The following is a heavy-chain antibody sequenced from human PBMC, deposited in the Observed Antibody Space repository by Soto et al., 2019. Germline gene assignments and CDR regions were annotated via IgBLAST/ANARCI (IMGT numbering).Heavy chain of an antibody. D-gene: IGHD1-26*01. CDR1: GFTFSSYS. CDR3: ARDYRECAFDY. J-gene: IGHJ4*02. CDR2: ISSSSSTI. V-gene: IGHV3-48*02. Sequence: EVQLVESGGGLVQPGGSLRLSCVASGFTFSSYSMNWVRQARGKGLEWISYISSSSSTINYADSVQGRFTISRDNAKNSLYLQMNSLTDEDTAIYYCARDYRECAFDYCVQGTLVTVCS.